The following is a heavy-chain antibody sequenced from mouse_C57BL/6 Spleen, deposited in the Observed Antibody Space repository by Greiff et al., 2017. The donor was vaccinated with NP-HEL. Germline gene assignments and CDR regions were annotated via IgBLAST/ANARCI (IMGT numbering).Heavy chain of an antibody. D-gene: IGHD1-1*01. J-gene: IGHJ4*01. CDR3: ARGGEVVAGDYAMDY. CDR2: IHPNSGST. V-gene: IGHV1-64*01. CDR1: GYTFTSYW. Sequence: QVQLQQPGAELVKPGASVKLSCKASGYTFTSYWMHWVKQRPGQGLEWIGMIHPNSGSTNYNEKFQSKATLTVDKSSSTAYMPLSSLTSEGSAVYYGARGGEVVAGDYAMDYWGQGTSVTVSS.